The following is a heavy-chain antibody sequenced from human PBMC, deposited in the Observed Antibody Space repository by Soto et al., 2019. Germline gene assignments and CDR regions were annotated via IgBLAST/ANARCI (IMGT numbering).Heavy chain of an antibody. D-gene: IGHD3-22*01. CDR2: IYYSGTT. CDR3: ARHRYDSSGYYAPFDY. J-gene: IGHJ4*02. V-gene: IGHV4-39*01. CDR1: CDSISSTTYY. Sequence: SETLSLTCSVSCDSISSTTYYWGWIRQPPGKGLEWIGSIYYSGTTYYIPSLKSRVTISVDTSKNQFSVNLNSVTAADTAVYYCARHRYDSSGYYAPFDYWGQGNLVTVSS.